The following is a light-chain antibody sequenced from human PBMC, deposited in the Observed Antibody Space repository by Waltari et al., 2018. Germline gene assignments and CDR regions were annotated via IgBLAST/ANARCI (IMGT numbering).Light chain of an antibody. Sequence: SYELTQPPSVSVSPGQTASITCSGDQWGHKFDSWYQQNPGQSPVVVIYEDKKRPAGLPERFSGSNAGNAATLTISGTQAVDEADYYCQTWDGTTAVFGGGTKLTVL. V-gene: IGLV3-1*01. CDR3: QTWDGTTAV. CDR2: EDK. CDR1: QWGHKF. J-gene: IGLJ3*02.